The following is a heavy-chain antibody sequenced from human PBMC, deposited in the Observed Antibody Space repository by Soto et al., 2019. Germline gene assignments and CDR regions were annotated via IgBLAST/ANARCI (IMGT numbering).Heavy chain of an antibody. V-gene: IGHV3-30*02. CDR1: GFTFSSYG. CDR2: IWYDGSNK. Sequence: GGSLRLSCAASGFTFSSYGMHWVRQAPGKGLEWVAVIWYDGSNKYYADSVKGRFTISRDNSKNTLYLQMNSLRAEDTAVYYCAKLADGSGPGVWGQGTLVTVSS. J-gene: IGHJ4*02. D-gene: IGHD6-19*01. CDR3: AKLADGSGPGV.